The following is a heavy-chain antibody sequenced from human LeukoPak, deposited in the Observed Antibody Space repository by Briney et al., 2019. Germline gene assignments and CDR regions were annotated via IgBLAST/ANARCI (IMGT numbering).Heavy chain of an antibody. Sequence: SVKVSCKASGGTFSSYAISWVRQAPGQGLEWMGGIIPIFGTANYAQEFQGRVTITADESTSTAYMELCSLRSEDTAVYYCASLPYDYVWGSYRRYFDYWGQGTLVTVSS. J-gene: IGHJ4*02. D-gene: IGHD3-16*02. CDR1: GGTFSSYA. CDR2: IIPIFGTA. V-gene: IGHV1-69*13. CDR3: ASLPYDYVWGSYRRYFDY.